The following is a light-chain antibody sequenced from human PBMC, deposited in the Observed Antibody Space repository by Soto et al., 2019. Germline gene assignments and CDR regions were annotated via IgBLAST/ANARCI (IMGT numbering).Light chain of an antibody. Sequence: QSALTQPASVSGFPGQSITISCTGTTNDVGSYNLVSWYQHLPDKAPKLMVYEVDKRPSGVSNRFSGSKSGITASLTISGLQAEDEADYYCFSYAGDSTFVAFGGGTKLTVL. CDR2: EVD. CDR3: FSYAGDSTFVA. V-gene: IGLV2-23*02. J-gene: IGLJ2*01. CDR1: TNDVGSYNL.